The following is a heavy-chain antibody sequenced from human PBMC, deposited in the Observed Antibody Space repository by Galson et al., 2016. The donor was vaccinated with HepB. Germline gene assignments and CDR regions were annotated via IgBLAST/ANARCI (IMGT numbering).Heavy chain of an antibody. CDR2: ITSDSTNI. CDR3: ARDRDYAFDI. CDR1: GLNFGIDS. V-gene: IGHV3-48*01. J-gene: IGHJ3*02. Sequence: FGTASGLNFGIDSVNWIRQAPGKGLEWIAYITSDSTNIQYADSVRGRFTISRDNAERSIYLQMNRLKVEETAVYFWARDRDYAFDIWGQGTMVTVSS. D-gene: IGHD5-24*01.